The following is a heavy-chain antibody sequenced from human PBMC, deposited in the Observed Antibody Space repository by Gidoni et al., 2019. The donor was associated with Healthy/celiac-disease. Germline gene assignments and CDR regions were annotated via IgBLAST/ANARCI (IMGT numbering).Heavy chain of an antibody. J-gene: IGHJ5*02. V-gene: IGHV4-34*01. D-gene: IGHD3-16*01. CDR2: INHSGST. CDR3: ARGDDYVWGSAFDP. CDR1: GGSFSGYY. Sequence: QVQLQQWGAGLLKPSETLSLTCAVYGGSFSGYYWSWIRQPPGKGLEWIGEINHSGSTNYNPSLKSRVTISVDTSKNQFSLKLSSVTAADTAVYYCARGDDYVWGSAFDPWGQGTLVTVSS.